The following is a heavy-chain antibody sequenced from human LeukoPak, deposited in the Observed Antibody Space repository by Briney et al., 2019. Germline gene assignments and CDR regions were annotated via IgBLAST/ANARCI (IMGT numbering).Heavy chain of an antibody. CDR1: GGSISSYY. D-gene: IGHD6-6*01. CDR2: IYYSGST. CDR3: AREVEEYSSSVGFDY. J-gene: IGHJ4*02. V-gene: IGHV4-59*01. Sequence: SETLSLTCTVSGGSISSYYWSWIRQPPGKGLEWIGYIYYSGSTNYNPSLKSRVTISVDTSENQFSLKLSSVTAADTAVYYCAREVEEYSSSVGFDYWGQGTLVTVSS.